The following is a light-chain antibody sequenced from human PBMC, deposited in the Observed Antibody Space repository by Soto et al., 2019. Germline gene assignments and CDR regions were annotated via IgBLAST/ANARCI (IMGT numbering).Light chain of an antibody. J-gene: IGLJ7*01. CDR1: SSNIGSNY. V-gene: IGLV1-47*01. CDR2: RNN. Sequence: QSVLTQPPSASGTPGQRVTISCSGSSSNIGSNYVYWYRQLPGTAPKLLIYRNNQRPSGVPDRFSGSKSGTSASLAISELRSEDEADYYCAAWDDSLSGALFGGGTKLTVL. CDR3: AAWDDSLSGAL.